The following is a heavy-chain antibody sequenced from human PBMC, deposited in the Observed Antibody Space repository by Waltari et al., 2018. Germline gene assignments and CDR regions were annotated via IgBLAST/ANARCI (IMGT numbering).Heavy chain of an antibody. V-gene: IGHV4-34*01. CDR1: GGSFIGYY. CDR3: ARSAYYDSSGYSYFDY. Sequence: VPLQQWCAGLLTPSETLSLPCPVYGGSFIGYYWSWILQPPRKGLEWIGEINHSGSNNYNPSLKSGVTISVDTAKNQFSRKLSSATDADTAVYYCARSAYYDSSGYSYFDYWGQGTLVTVSS. CDR2: INHSGSN. D-gene: IGHD3-22*01. J-gene: IGHJ4*02.